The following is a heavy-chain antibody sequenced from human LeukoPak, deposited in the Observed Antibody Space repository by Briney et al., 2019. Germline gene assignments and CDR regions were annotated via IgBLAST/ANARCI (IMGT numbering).Heavy chain of an antibody. CDR3: ARGTTIFAVVSYPDY. V-gene: IGHV3-23*01. CDR1: GFTFSNYA. D-gene: IGHD3-3*01. J-gene: IGHJ4*02. CDR2: ISGSGGST. Sequence: GGSLRLSCAASGFTFSNYAMSWVRQAPGKGLEWVSAISGSGGSTYYADSVKGRFTISRDNSQNTLYLQVNSLRAEDTAVYYCARGTTIFAVVSYPDYWGQGTLVTVSS.